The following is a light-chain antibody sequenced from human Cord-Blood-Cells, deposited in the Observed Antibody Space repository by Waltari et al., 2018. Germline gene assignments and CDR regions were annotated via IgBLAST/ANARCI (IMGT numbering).Light chain of an antibody. V-gene: IGLV1-40*01. CDR3: QSYDSSLSGSTV. CDR1: SSNIGAGYD. Sequence: QSVLTQPPSVSGAPGQRVTIPCTGSSSNIGAGYDVHWYQQLPGTAPKLLIYGNSNRPSGVPDRFSGSKSGTSASLAITGLQTEDGADYYCQSYDSSLSGSTVFGGGTKLTVL. CDR2: GNS. J-gene: IGLJ3*02.